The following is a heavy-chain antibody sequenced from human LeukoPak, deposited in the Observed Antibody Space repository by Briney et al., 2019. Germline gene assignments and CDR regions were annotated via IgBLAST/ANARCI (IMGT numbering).Heavy chain of an antibody. D-gene: IGHD2-15*01. CDR2: ISWNSGSI. V-gene: IGHV3-9*01. CDR3: AKDRGYCSGGSCSHFDY. CDR1: GFTFDDYA. J-gene: IGHJ4*02. Sequence: PGRSLRLSCAASGFTFDDYAMHWVRQAPGKGLEWVSRISWNSGSIGYADSVKGRFTISRDNAKDSLYLQMNSLRAEDTALYYCAKDRGYCSGGSCSHFDYWGQGTLVTVSS.